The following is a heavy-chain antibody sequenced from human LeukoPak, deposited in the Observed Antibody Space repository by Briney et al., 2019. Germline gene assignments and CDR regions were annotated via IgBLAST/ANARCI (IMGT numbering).Heavy chain of an antibody. CDR2: INSDGSIT. Sequence: GGSLRLSCAASGFTFSSYWMHWVRQAPGKGLVWVSRINSDGSITSYADSVKGRFTISSDNAKNSLYLQMNSLRAEDTAVYYCAREGDNWGSSDYWGQGTLVTVSS. J-gene: IGHJ4*02. CDR3: AREGDNWGSSDY. CDR1: GFTFSSYW. V-gene: IGHV3-74*01. D-gene: IGHD7-27*01.